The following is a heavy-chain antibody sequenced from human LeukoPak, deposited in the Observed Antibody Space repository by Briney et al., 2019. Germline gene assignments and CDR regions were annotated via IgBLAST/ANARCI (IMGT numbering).Heavy chain of an antibody. V-gene: IGHV3-53*01. Sequence: SGGSLRLSCAASGFTVSSNYMSWVRQAPGEGLEWVSVIYSGGSTYYADSVKGRFTISRDNSKNTLYLQMNSLRAEDTAVYYCAMSSVYGDPPFNYWGQGTLVTVSS. J-gene: IGHJ4*02. CDR3: AMSSVYGDPPFNY. D-gene: IGHD2-21*01. CDR1: GFTVSSNY. CDR2: IYSGGST.